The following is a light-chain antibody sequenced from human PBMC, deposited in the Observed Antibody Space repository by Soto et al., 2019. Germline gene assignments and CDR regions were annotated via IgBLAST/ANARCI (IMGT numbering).Light chain of an antibody. Sequence: EIVLTQSPGTLSLSPGERATLSCRASQSVSSSYLAWYQQKPGQAPRLLIYGASSRATGIPDRISGSGSGTEFTLTISRLEPEDFAVYYCQQYGSSPWPFGQGTKVEIK. CDR2: GAS. CDR3: QQYGSSPWP. CDR1: QSVSSSY. J-gene: IGKJ1*01. V-gene: IGKV3-20*01.